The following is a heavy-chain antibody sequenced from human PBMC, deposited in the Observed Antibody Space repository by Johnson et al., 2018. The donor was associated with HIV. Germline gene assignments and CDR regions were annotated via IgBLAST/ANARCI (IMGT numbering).Heavy chain of an antibody. Sequence: QVQLVESGGGVVQPGRSLRLSCAASGFTFSSYGMHWVRQAPGKGLEWVAVISYDGSNKYYADSVKGRFTISRDNSKNTLYLQMNSLRAEDTAVYYCARLIVATISNQISSLAFDIWGQGTMVTVSS. D-gene: IGHD5-12*01. V-gene: IGHV3-30*03. J-gene: IGHJ3*02. CDR2: ISYDGSNK. CDR3: ARLIVATISNQISSLAFDI. CDR1: GFTFSSYG.